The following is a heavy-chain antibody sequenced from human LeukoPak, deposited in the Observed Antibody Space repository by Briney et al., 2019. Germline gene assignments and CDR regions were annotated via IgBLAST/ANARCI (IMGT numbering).Heavy chain of an antibody. D-gene: IGHD3-22*01. CDR2: IRYDGGYQ. CDR1: GFTFSSYG. Sequence: GGSLRLSCAAFGFTFSSYGMHGVRRPPGRGREGGAFIRYDGGYQQYADSVKGRFTVSRDNSKDMVYLQMNSLRTEDTAVYYCAKNRDSSDYPRDFDFWGQGTLVPVSS. J-gene: IGHJ4*02. CDR3: AKNRDSSDYPRDFDF. V-gene: IGHV3-30*02.